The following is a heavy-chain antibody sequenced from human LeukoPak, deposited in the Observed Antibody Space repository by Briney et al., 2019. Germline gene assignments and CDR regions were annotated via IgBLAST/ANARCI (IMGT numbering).Heavy chain of an antibody. D-gene: IGHD3-9*01. V-gene: IGHV1-8*01. CDR1: GYTFTSYD. J-gene: IGHJ6*02. CDR2: MNPNSGNT. Sequence: ASVKVSCKASGYTFTSYDISWVRQATGQGLEWMGWMNPNSGNTGYAQKFQGRVTMTRNTSISTAYMELSSLRSEDTAVYYCARGLTYYDILTGYDDHYYGMDVWGQGTTVTVSS. CDR3: ARGLTYYDILTGYDDHYYGMDV.